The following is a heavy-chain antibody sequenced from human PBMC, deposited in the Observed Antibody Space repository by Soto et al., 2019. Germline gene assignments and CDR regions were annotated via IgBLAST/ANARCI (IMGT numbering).Heavy chain of an antibody. CDR2: MNPNSGNT. D-gene: IGHD3-3*01. CDR1: GYTFTSYD. CDR3: ARLARAISGPVIAPSPFDY. V-gene: IGHV1-8*01. J-gene: IGHJ4*02. Sequence: ASVKVSCKASGYTFTSYDINWVRQATGQGLEWMGWMNPNSGNTGYAQKFQGRVTMTRNTSISTAYMELSSLRSEDTAVYYCARLARAISGPVIAPSPFDYWGQGTLVTVSS.